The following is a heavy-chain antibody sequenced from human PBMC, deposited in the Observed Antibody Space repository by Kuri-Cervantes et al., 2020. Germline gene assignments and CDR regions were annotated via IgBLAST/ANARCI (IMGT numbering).Heavy chain of an antibody. CDR2: MNPNSGNT. CDR1: GYTFTSYD. D-gene: IGHD6-19*01. Sequence: ASVKVSCKDSGYTFTSYDINWVRQATGQGLEWMGWMNPNSGNTGYAQKFQGRVTMTRNTSISTAYMELSSLRSEDTAVYYCARAGTSSGWAYWYFDLWGRGTLVTVSS. J-gene: IGHJ2*01. CDR3: ARAGTSSGWAYWYFDL. V-gene: IGHV1-8*02.